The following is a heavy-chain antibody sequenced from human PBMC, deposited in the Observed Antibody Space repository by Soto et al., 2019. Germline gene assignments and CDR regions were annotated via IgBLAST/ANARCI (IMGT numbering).Heavy chain of an antibody. CDR3: ARGNTAHADY. D-gene: IGHD2-2*01. Sequence: GASVKVSCKASGYTFTSYAMHWVRQAPGQRLEWMGWINAGNGNTKYSQSFQDRVTFTRDTSASTIYMELSSLRSEDTAVYYCARGNTAHADYWGQGTLVNVSS. V-gene: IGHV1-3*01. CDR2: INAGNGNT. J-gene: IGHJ4*02. CDR1: GYTFTSYA.